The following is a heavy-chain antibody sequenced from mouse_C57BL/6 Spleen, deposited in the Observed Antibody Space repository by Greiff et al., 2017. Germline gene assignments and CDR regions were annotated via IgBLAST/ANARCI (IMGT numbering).Heavy chain of an antibody. CDR2: INPSNGGT. Sequence: QVHVKQPGTELVKPGASVKLSCKASGYTFTSYWMHWVKQRPGQGLEWIGNINPSNGGTNYNEKFKSKATLTVDKSSSTAYMQLSSLTSEDSAVYYCAHGNYARYFDYWGQGTTLTVSS. D-gene: IGHD2-1*01. CDR3: AHGNYARYFDY. CDR1: GYTFTSYW. V-gene: IGHV1-53*01. J-gene: IGHJ2*01.